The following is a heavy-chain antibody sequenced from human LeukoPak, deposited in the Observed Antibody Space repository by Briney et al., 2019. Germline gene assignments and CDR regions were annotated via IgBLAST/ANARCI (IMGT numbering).Heavy chain of an antibody. CDR1: GFTVDSIN. D-gene: IGHD3-22*01. J-gene: IGHJ4*02. CDR3: ASRNSGEYYDK. CDR2: IYSDGNT. Sequence: GGSLRLSCAASGFTVDSINLSWVRQAPGKGLEWVSVIYSDGNTYYADSVQGRFTISRDISKNTLYLQMYTLRAEDTAVYFCASRNSGEYYDKWGQGTLVTVSS. V-gene: IGHV3-66*01.